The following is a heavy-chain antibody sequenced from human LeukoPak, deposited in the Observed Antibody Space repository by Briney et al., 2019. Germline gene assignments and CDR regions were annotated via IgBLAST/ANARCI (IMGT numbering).Heavy chain of an antibody. Sequence: PGGSLRLSCAATGFTFSSYGMHWVRQAPGKGLERVAVIWYDGSNKYYADSVKGRFTISRDNSKNTLYLQMNSLRDEDTAVYYCARRFTIEPITGDLLDFDYWGQGTLVSVCS. D-gene: IGHD7-27*01. CDR1: GFTFSSYG. CDR3: ARRFTIEPITGDLLDFDY. J-gene: IGHJ4*02. V-gene: IGHV3-33*01. CDR2: IWYDGSNK.